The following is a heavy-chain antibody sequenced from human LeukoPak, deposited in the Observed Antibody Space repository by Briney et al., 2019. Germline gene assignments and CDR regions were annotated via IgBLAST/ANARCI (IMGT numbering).Heavy chain of an antibody. Sequence: PGGSLRLSCAASGFTFSSYSMNWVRQAPGKGLEWVSSISSSSSYIYYADSVKGRFTISRDNAKNSLYLQMNGLRAEDTAVYYCARGEYSSSWLFDYWGQGTLVTVSS. V-gene: IGHV3-21*01. CDR1: GFTFSSYS. CDR2: ISSSSSYI. D-gene: IGHD6-13*01. J-gene: IGHJ4*02. CDR3: ARGEYSSSWLFDY.